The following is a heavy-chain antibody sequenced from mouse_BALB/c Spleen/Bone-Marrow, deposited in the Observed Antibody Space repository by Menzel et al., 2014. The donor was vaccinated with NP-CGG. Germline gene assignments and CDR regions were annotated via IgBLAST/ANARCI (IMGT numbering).Heavy chain of an antibody. J-gene: IGHJ2*01. D-gene: IGHD2-14*01. V-gene: IGHV14-3*02. CDR3: ARYRLGTYFDY. CDR1: GFNIKDTY. Sequence: VQLQQSGAELVKPGASVRLSCTASGFNIKDTYMDWVKQRPEQGLEWIRRIDPANGNTKYDPKFQGKATIAADTSSNTAYLQLSSLTSEDTAVYYCARYRLGTYFDYWGQGTTLTVSS. CDR2: IDPANGNT.